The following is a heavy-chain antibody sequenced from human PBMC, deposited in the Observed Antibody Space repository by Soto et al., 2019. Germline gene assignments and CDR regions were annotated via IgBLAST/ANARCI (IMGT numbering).Heavy chain of an antibody. J-gene: IGHJ6*02. CDR2: IDPSDSYT. CDR3: ARVHYYYYGMDV. Sequence: GESLKICCKGSGYSFTSYWISWVRQMPGKGLEWMGRIDPSDSYTNYSPSFQGHVTISADKSISTAYLQWSSLKASDTAMYYCARVHYYYYGMDVWGQGTTVTVSS. D-gene: IGHD3-10*01. CDR1: GYSFTSYW. V-gene: IGHV5-10-1*01.